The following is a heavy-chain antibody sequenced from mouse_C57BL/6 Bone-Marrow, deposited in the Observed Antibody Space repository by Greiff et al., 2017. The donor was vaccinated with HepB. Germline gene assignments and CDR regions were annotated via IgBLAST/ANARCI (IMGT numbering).Heavy chain of an antibody. J-gene: IGHJ4*01. D-gene: IGHD2-10*01. CDR1: GFTFSNYG. CDR3: ASPAYSGAMDY. V-gene: IGHV5-6*01. Sequence: EVKLMESGGDLVKPGGSLKLSCAASGFTFSNYGMSWVRQTPDKRLEWVATISSGGSYTYYPDSVKGRFTISRDNAKNTLYLQMSSRKSEDTAMYYCASPAYSGAMDYWGQGTSVTVSS. CDR2: ISSGGSYT.